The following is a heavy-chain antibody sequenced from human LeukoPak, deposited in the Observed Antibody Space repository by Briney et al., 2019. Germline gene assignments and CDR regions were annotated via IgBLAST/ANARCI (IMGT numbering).Heavy chain of an antibody. D-gene: IGHD6-13*01. J-gene: IGHJ5*02. V-gene: IGHV4-39*07. CDR3: ARAYSSSWYFNWFDP. CDR2: IYNSGST. Sequence: PSETLSLTCTVSGGSISSSSYFWGWIRQPPGKGLEWIGTIYNSGSTYYNASLESRVTISVDTSKNQFSLKLSSVTAADTAVYYCARAYSSSWYFNWFDPWGQGTLVTVSS. CDR1: GGSISSSSYF.